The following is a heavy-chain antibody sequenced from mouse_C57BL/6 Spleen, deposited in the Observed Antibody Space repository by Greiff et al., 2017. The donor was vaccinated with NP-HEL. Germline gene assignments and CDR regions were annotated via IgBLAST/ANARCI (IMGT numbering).Heavy chain of an antibody. CDR3: ARASFYYGYDGRDYYAMDY. V-gene: IGHV5-17*01. CDR2: ISSGSSTI. J-gene: IGHJ4*01. D-gene: IGHD2-2*01. CDR1: GFTFSDYG. Sequence: EVKLMESGGGLVKPGGSLKLSCAASGFTFSDYGMHWVRQAPEKGLEWVAYISSGSSTIYYADTVKGRFTISRDNAKNTLFLQMTSLRSEDTAMYYCARASFYYGYDGRDYYAMDYWGQGTSVTVSS.